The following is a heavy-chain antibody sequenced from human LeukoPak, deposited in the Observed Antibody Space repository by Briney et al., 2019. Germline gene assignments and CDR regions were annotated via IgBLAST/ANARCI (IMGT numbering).Heavy chain of an antibody. CDR1: GGSISSGGYY. D-gene: IGHD1-26*01. J-gene: IGHJ4*02. Sequence: SQTLSLTCTVSGGSISSGGYYWSWIRQHPGKGLEWIGYIYYSGSTYYNPSLKSRVTISVDTSKNQFSLKLSSVTAADTAVYYCARNSRSYYLPYYWGQGTLVTVSS. V-gene: IGHV4-31*03. CDR3: ARNSRSYYLPYY. CDR2: IYYSGST.